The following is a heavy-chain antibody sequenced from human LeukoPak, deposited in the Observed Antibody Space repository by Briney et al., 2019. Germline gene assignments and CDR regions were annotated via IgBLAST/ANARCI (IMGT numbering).Heavy chain of an antibody. Sequence: GGSLRLSCAASGFTFSSFSMNWVRQAPGKGLEWVAVISYDGSKKYYADSVKGRFTISRDSSKNMLYLQMNSLRVEDTAVYYCAKGFSSGPWDACDIWGQGTMVTVSS. D-gene: IGHD3-22*01. CDR3: AKGFSSGPWDACDI. J-gene: IGHJ3*02. V-gene: IGHV3-30*18. CDR1: GFTFSSFS. CDR2: ISYDGSKK.